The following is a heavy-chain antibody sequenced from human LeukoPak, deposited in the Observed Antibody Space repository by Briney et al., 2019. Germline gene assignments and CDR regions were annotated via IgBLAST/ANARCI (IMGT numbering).Heavy chain of an antibody. J-gene: IGHJ6*02. Sequence: SETLSLTCTVSGGSISSYYWSWIRQSPGKGLEWIGYIYYSGSTNYNPSLKSRVTISVDTSKNQFSLKLSSVTAADTAVYYCARGGPPRYYYYGMDVWGQGTTVTVSS. D-gene: IGHD3-16*01. CDR2: IYYSGST. CDR3: ARGGPPRYYYYGMDV. V-gene: IGHV4-59*01. CDR1: GGSISSYY.